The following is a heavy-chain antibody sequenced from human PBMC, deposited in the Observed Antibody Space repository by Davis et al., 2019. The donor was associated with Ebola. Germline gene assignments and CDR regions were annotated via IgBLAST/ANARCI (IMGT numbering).Heavy chain of an antibody. CDR2: IYRSGGP. CDR1: GGAFTNYY. V-gene: IGHV4-34*01. J-gene: IGHJ4*02. D-gene: IGHD1-26*01. Sequence: PSETLSLTCAVDGGAFTNYYCSWIRQPPGKGLEWIGDIYRSGGPNYNPSLKSRVAISLDASKNQLSLKLNSVTAADTAVYYCARGSERVWEAQTQWGQGTLVTVSS. CDR3: ARGSERVWEAQTQ.